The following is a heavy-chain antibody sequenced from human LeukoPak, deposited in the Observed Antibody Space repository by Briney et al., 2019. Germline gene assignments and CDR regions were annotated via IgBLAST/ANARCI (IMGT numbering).Heavy chain of an antibody. Sequence: ASVKVSCKASGGTFSSYAISWVRQAPGQGLEWMGGIIPIFGTANYAQKFQGRVTMTRDTSISTAYMELSRLRSDDTAVYYCARDHLGQWLVLDYWGQGTLVTVSS. CDR2: IIPIFGTA. V-gene: IGHV1-69*05. CDR3: ARDHLGQWLVLDY. D-gene: IGHD6-19*01. J-gene: IGHJ4*02. CDR1: GGTFSSYA.